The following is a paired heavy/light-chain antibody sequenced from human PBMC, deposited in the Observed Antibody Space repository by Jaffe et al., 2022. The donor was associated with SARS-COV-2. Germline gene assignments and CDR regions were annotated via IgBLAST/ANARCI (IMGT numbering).Light chain of an antibody. CDR1: QSIGSY. CDR2: AAS. V-gene: IGKV1-39*01. J-gene: IGKJ2*01. Sequence: DIQMTQSPSSLSASVGDRVTITCRASQSIGSYLVWYQQKPGKAPNLLIYAASNLRSGVPSRFSGSRSGTDFTLTISSLQPEDFATYYCQQSSRTPFTFGQGTKVDIK. CDR3: QQSSRTPFT.
Heavy chain of an antibody. J-gene: IGHJ3*02. V-gene: IGHV4-59*01. CDR2: VFYSGTT. CDR3: ARGPAALNFFNAFDI. Sequence: QVQLQESGPGLVRPSEILSLTCTVSGGSISGYYWSWIRQAPGKTVEWIGYVFYSGTTDYNPSLRGRLTISVDTSKNQFSLRLTSVTAADTAMYYCARGPAALNFFNAFDIWGQGTLVTVSS. D-gene: IGHD3-3*01. CDR1: GGSISGYY.